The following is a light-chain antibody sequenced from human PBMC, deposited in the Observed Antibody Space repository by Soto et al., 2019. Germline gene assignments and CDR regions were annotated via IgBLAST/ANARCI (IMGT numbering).Light chain of an antibody. CDR2: EVT. J-gene: IGLJ2*01. CDR1: SSDVGSYNR. Sequence: QSVLTQPPSVSGSPGQSVTISCTGTSSDVGSYNRVSWYQQPPGTVPKLMIFEVTNRPSGVPDRFSGSKSGNTASLTISGLQAEDEADYYCSSYSSSDTVVFGGGTKLTVL. CDR3: SSYSSSDTVV. V-gene: IGLV2-18*02.